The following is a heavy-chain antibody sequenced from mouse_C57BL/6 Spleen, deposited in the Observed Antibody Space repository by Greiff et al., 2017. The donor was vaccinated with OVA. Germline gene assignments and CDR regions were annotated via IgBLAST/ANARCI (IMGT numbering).Heavy chain of an antibody. Sequence: DVKLVESGGGLVKPGGSLKLSCAASGFTFSDYGMHWVRQAPEKGLEWVAYISSGSSTIYYADTVKGRFTISRDNAKNTLFLQMTSLRSEDTAMYYCASPLITTVVATVAYWGQGTLVTVSA. V-gene: IGHV5-17*01. CDR3: ASPLITTVVATVAY. CDR1: GFTFSDYG. D-gene: IGHD1-1*01. J-gene: IGHJ3*01. CDR2: ISSGSSTI.